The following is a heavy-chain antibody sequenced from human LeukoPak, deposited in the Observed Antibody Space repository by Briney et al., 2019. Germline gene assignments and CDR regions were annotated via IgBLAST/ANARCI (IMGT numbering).Heavy chain of an antibody. CDR1: GFTFSSYG. J-gene: IGHJ4*02. Sequence: PGGSLRLSCAASGFTFSSYGMHWVRQAPGKGLEWVAVISYDGSNKYYADSVKGRFTISRDNSKNTLYLQINSLRAEDTAVYYCAYYGSGSYYLSYFDYWGQGTLVTVSS. CDR2: ISYDGSNK. D-gene: IGHD3-10*01. V-gene: IGHV3-30*03. CDR3: AYYGSGSYYLSYFDY.